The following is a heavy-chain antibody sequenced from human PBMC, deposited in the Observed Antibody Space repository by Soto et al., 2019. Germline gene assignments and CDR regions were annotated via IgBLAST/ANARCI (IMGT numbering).Heavy chain of an antibody. CDR3: AKGGEFIAVAGTVV. J-gene: IGHJ4*02. D-gene: IGHD6-19*01. Sequence: PGGSLRLSCAASGFTFGNYAMSWVRQAPEKGLEWVSAISGSGGSTYYADSVKGRFTVSRDNSKYTLYLQMNTLRADDTAVYYCAKGGEFIAVAGTVVWGQGTLVTVSS. V-gene: IGHV3-23*01. CDR2: ISGSGGST. CDR1: GFTFGNYA.